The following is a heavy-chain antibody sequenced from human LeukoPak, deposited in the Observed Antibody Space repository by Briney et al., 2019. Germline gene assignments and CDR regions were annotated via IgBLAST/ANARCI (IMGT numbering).Heavy chain of an antibody. J-gene: IGHJ6*03. CDR1: GGSISSSSYY. CDR2: IYYSGST. CDR3: ARVVINYGSGSYWPLSYYYMDV. V-gene: IGHV4-39*07. Sequence: KPSETLSLTCTVSGGSISSSSYYWGWIRQPPGKGLEWIGSIYYSGSTYYNPSLKSRVTISVDTSKNQFSLKLSSVTAADTAVYYCARVVINYGSGSYWPLSYYYMDVWGKGTTVTVSS. D-gene: IGHD3-10*01.